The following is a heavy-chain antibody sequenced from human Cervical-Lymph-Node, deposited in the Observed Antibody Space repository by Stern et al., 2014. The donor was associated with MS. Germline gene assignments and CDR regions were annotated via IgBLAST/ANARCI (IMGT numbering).Heavy chain of an antibody. CDR2: IYPSGST. Sequence: VHLVESGPRLVKPSQTLSLTCIVSGGPISSGSDYWSWIRQPAGKGLEWIGRIYPSGSTNYNPSLRSRVTMSIDTSKNQFSLKLSSVTAADTAVYYCARDVRSLYNWDYFWFDPWGQGILVTVSS. V-gene: IGHV4-61*02. D-gene: IGHD1-7*01. CDR1: GGPISSGSDY. J-gene: IGHJ5*02. CDR3: ARDVRSLYNWDYFWFDP.